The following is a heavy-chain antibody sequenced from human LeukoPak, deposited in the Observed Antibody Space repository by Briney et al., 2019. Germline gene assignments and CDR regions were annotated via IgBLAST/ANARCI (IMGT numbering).Heavy chain of an antibody. J-gene: IGHJ4*02. CDR1: GYTFTSYG. CDR3: ARGGRGDPFDY. Sequence: SVKVSCKASGYTFTSYGISWVRQAPGQGLEWMGGIIPIFGTANYAQKFQGRVTITADESTSTAYMELSSLRSEDTAVYYCARGGRGDPFDYWGQGTLVTVSS. V-gene: IGHV1-69*13. D-gene: IGHD3-10*01. CDR2: IIPIFGTA.